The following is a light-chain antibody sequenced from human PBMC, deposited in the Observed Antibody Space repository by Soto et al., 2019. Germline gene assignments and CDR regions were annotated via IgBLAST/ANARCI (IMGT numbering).Light chain of an antibody. Sequence: EIAMTQSPATLSVSPGERATHACRASQSVSSNLAWYQQKPGQAPRLLIYGASTRATGIPARFSGSGSGTEFTLTISSLQSEDFAVYYCQQYNNWPFTFGGGTKVEIK. CDR2: GAS. V-gene: IGKV3-15*01. J-gene: IGKJ4*01. CDR3: QQYNNWPFT. CDR1: QSVSSN.